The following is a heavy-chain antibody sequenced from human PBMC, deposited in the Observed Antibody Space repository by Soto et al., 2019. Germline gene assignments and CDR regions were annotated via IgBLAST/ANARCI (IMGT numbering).Heavy chain of an antibody. CDR2: ISAYNGNT. Sequence: QVQLVQSGAEVKKPGASVKVSCKASGYTFTSYGISWVRQAPGQGLEWMGWISAYNGNTNYAQKLQGRVTMTTDTSTSTAYIELRSLRSDDTAVYYCARDNRLLGTYYYGMDVWGQGTTVTVSS. V-gene: IGHV1-18*01. CDR1: GYTFTSYG. J-gene: IGHJ6*02. D-gene: IGHD4-17*01. CDR3: ARDNRLLGTYYYGMDV.